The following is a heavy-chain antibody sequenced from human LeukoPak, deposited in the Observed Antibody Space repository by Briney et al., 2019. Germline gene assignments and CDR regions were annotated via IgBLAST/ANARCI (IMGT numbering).Heavy chain of an antibody. CDR3: ARRAGGYSHPYDY. D-gene: IGHD4-23*01. Sequence: PGGSLRLSCAASGFTFSSYGMHWVRQAPGKGLEWVAFTRYDGSKKYYADSVKGRFTISRDNSKNTLYLQMNSLRAEDTAVYYCARRAGGYSHPYDYWGQGTLVTVSS. V-gene: IGHV3-30*02. CDR1: GFTFSSYG. CDR2: TRYDGSKK. J-gene: IGHJ4*02.